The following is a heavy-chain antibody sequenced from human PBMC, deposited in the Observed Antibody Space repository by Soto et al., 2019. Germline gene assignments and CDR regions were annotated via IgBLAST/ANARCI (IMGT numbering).Heavy chain of an antibody. D-gene: IGHD1-26*01. V-gene: IGHV3-21*01. CDR2: ISSSSSYI. CDR1: GFTFSSYS. J-gene: IGHJ4*02. Sequence: GGSLRLSCAASGFTFSSYSMNWVRQAPGKGLEWVSSISSSSSYIYYADSVKGRFTISRDNAKNSLYLQMNSLRAEDTAVYYCARDYGSSGSYLPLYFDYWGQGTLVTVSS. CDR3: ARDYGSSGSYLPLYFDY.